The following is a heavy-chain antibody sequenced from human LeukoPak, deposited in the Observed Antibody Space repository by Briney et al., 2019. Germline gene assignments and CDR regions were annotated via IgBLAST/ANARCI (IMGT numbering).Heavy chain of an antibody. CDR1: GFTFRNYV. CDR3: AGTEVERRDILTGYPLDY. CDR2: TSSDLNVK. V-gene: IGHV3-30-3*01. J-gene: IGHJ4*02. D-gene: IGHD3-9*01. Sequence: GGSLRLSCAASGFTFRNYVIHWVRQAPGKGLEWVAVTSSDLNVKLYADSVKGRFTISRDNSKNTLYLQMNSLRAEDTAVYYCAGTEVERRDILTGYPLDYWGQGTLVTVSS.